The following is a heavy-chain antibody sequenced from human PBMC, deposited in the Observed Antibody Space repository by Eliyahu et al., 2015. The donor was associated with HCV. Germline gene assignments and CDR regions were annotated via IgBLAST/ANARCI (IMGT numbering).Heavy chain of an antibody. CDR1: GFSLSTSGVG. Sequence: QITLKESGPTLVKPTQTLTLTCTFSGFSLSTSGVGVGWIRHPPGKALEWLALIYWNDDKRYSPSLKSRLTITKDTSKNQVVLTMTNMDPVDTATYYCAHMNLKAGTGRNFDYWGQGTLVTVSS. J-gene: IGHJ4*02. V-gene: IGHV2-5*01. CDR2: IYWNDDK. CDR3: AHMNLKAGTGRNFDY. D-gene: IGHD6-19*01.